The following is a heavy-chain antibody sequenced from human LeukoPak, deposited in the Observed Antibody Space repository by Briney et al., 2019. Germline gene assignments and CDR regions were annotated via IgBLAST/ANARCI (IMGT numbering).Heavy chain of an antibody. J-gene: IGHJ4*02. CDR3: TTDPRD. CDR2: VKSKRDGETI. Sequence: GGSLRLSCRGYGLKFVHYWMSWVRQAPGKGLEWIGRVKSKRDGETIDYAASVNGRFTVSRDDSKSTLYLQMNNLKTEDTGVYYCTTDPRDWGQGTLVTVFS. V-gene: IGHV3-15*01. CDR1: GLKFVHYW.